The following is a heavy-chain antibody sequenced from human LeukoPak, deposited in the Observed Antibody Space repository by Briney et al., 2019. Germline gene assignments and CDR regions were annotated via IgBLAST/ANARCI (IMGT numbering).Heavy chain of an antibody. Sequence: ASVKVSCKASGYTFTSYGISWVRQAPGQGLEWMGWISAYNGNTNYAQKFQGRVTITTDESTSTAYMELSSLRSEDTAVYYCARDSLPRDYGDPRDYYYYMDVWGKGTTVTVSS. CDR1: GYTFTSYG. J-gene: IGHJ6*03. CDR2: ISAYNGNT. V-gene: IGHV1-18*01. D-gene: IGHD4-17*01. CDR3: ARDSLPRDYGDPRDYYYYMDV.